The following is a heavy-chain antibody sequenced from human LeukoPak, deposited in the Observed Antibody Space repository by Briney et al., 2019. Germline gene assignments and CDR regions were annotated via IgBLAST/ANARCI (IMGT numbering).Heavy chain of an antibody. V-gene: IGHV1-2*02. CDR1: GYTFTGYY. Sequence: GASVKVSCKASGYTFTGYYMHWVRQAPGQGLEWMGWINPNSGGTNYAQKFKGRVTMTRDTSISTAYMELSRLRSDDTAVYYCARERYYDSSGYYYSWGQGTLVTVSS. D-gene: IGHD3-22*01. CDR2: INPNSGGT. J-gene: IGHJ4*02. CDR3: ARERYYDSSGYYYS.